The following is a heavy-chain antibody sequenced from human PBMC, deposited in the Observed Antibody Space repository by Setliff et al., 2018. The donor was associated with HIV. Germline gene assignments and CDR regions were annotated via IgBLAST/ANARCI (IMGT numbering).Heavy chain of an antibody. J-gene: IGHJ6*02. CDR1: DSGTYY. CDR3: ARDLLYYSLVAYYYGMDV. D-gene: IGHD3-10*01. V-gene: IGHV4-4*07. Sequence: PSETLSLTCTVSDSGTYYWSWIRQPAGKGLEWIGRVSSRGDTNYNPSLKSRVTMSVDTSISTAYMELSRLRSDDTAVYYCARDLLYYSLVAYYYGMDVWGQGTTVTVSS. CDR2: VSSRGDT.